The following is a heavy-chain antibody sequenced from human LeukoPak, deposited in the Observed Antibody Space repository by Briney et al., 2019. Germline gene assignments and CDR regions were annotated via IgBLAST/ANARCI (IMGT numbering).Heavy chain of an antibody. J-gene: IGHJ4*02. D-gene: IGHD1-26*01. CDR1: GFTFSSYG. CDR2: IWYDGSNI. V-gene: IGHV3-33*06. Sequence: GGSLRLSCATSGFTFSSYGMHWVRQAPGKGLEWVAVIWYDGSNIHYADSVQGRFTISRDSSKNMLYLQMNSLRAEDTAVYYCAKDAVGAIPVYFDYWGQGTLVTVSS. CDR3: AKDAVGAIPVYFDY.